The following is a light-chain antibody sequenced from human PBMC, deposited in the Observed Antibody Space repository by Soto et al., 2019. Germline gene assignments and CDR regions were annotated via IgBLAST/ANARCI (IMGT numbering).Light chain of an antibody. Sequence: DIQMTQSPSTLSAFVGDRVTITCRASQSISGWLAWYQQKPGKVPKLLIYAASTLQSGVPSRFSGSGSGTDFTLTISSLQPEDVATYYCQKYNSAPLTFGQGTRLEIK. CDR3: QKYNSAPLT. V-gene: IGKV1-27*01. J-gene: IGKJ5*01. CDR2: AAS. CDR1: QSISGW.